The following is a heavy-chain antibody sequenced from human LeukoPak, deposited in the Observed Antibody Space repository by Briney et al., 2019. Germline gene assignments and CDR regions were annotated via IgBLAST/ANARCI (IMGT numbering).Heavy chain of an antibody. J-gene: IGHJ4*02. D-gene: IGHD6-13*01. CDR2: ISSSGSTI. Sequence: GGSLRLSCAASGFTFSSYEMNWVRQAPGKGLEWVSYISSSGSTIYYADSVKGRFTISRDNSKNTLYVQMNSLRAEDTAVYYCAKFPPQQPELHYWGQGTLVTVSS. CDR1: GFTFSSYE. V-gene: IGHV3-48*03. CDR3: AKFPPQQPELHY.